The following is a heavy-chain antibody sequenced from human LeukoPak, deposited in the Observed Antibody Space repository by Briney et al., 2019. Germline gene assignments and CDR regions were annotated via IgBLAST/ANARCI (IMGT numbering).Heavy chain of an antibody. CDR3: AREGYYYDSSGYYRFDY. CDR1: GGTFSSYT. J-gene: IGHJ4*02. V-gene: IGHV1-69*16. Sequence: SVKVSCKASGGTFSSYTISWVRQAPGQGLEWMGRIIPILGIANYAQKFQGRVTITTDESTSTAYMELSSLRSEDTAVYYCAREGYYYDSSGYYRFDYWGQGTLVTVSS. CDR2: IIPILGIA. D-gene: IGHD3-22*01.